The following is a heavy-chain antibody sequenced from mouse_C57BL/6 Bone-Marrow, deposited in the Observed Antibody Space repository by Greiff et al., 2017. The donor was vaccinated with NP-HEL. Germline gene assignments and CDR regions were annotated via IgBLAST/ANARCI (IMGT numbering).Heavy chain of an antibody. CDR3: TTFYYGYDYWYFDV. CDR2: IDPENGDT. J-gene: IGHJ1*03. D-gene: IGHD2-2*01. Sequence: DVKLQESGAELVRPGASVKLSCTASGFNIKDDYMHWVKQRPEQGLEWIGWIDPENGDTEYASKFQGKATITADTSSNTAYLQLSSLTSEDTAVYYCTTFYYGYDYWYFDVWGTGTTVTVSS. V-gene: IGHV14-4*01. CDR1: GFNIKDDY.